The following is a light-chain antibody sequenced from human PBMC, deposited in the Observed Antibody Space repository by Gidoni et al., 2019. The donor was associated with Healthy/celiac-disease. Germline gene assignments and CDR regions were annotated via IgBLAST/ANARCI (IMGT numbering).Light chain of an antibody. CDR3: QQYYSTPQT. CDR1: QSVLYRSNNKNY. Sequence: DIVMTQSPDPLAVSLGERATINCKSSQSVLYRSNNKNYLAWYQQKPGQPPKLLIYWASTRESGVPDRFSGSGSGTDFTLTISSLQAEDVAVYYCQQYYSTPQTFGGGTKVEIK. J-gene: IGKJ4*01. CDR2: WAS. V-gene: IGKV4-1*01.